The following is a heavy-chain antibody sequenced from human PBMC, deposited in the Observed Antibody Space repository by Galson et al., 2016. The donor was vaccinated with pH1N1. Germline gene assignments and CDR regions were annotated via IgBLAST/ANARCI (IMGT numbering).Heavy chain of an antibody. V-gene: IGHV3-30*04. CDR3: ARLGLVAGGPNWFDP. J-gene: IGHJ5*02. CDR2: APFDGREE. CDR1: GFTFSDNI. D-gene: IGHD6-19*01. Sequence: SLRLSCAASGFTFSDNIMHWVRQAPGKALDWVAFAPFDGREEIYADSVKGRFTISRDNAKTSLFLQMNSLRDEDTATYYCARLGLVAGGPNWFDPWGQGTLVTVSS.